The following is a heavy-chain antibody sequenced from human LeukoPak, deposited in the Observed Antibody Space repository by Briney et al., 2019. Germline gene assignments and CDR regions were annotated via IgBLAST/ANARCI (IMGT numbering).Heavy chain of an antibody. CDR2: IDWDDDK. V-gene: IGHV2-70*11. CDR3: ARIRYSSSWKTFDY. J-gene: IGHJ4*02. D-gene: IGHD6-13*01. Sequence: TLSLTCTVSGGSISSYYWSWIRQPPGKALEWLARIDWDDDKYYSTSLKTRLTISKDTSKNQVVLTVTNMDPVDTATYYCARIRYSSSWKTFDYWGQGTLVTVSS. CDR1: GGSISSYY.